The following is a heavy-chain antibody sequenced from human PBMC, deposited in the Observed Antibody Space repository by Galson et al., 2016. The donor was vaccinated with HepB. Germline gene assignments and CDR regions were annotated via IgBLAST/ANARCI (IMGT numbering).Heavy chain of an antibody. V-gene: IGHV4-34*01. CDR2: IKPGRSA. CDR3: ARKSGYYCLDY. CDR1: GESFSGYY. J-gene: IGHJ4*02. D-gene: IGHD5-12*01. Sequence: ETLSLTCAVYGESFSGYYWSWIRKPPGKGLEWIGEIKPGRSANYKPSLKSRVTISVDTSKNQFSLKLSSVTAADTAVYYCARKSGYYCLDYWGQGNLVTVSS.